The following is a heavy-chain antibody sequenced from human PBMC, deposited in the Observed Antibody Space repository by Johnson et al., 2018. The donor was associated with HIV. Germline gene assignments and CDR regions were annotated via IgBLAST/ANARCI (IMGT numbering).Heavy chain of an antibody. D-gene: IGHD1-26*01. CDR1: GFTFSSYW. J-gene: IGHJ3*02. Sequence: VQLVESGGGLVQPGGSLRLSCAASGFTFSSYWMHWVRQAPGKGLEWVSRINSDGSSTSYADSVKGRFTISRDNAKNTLYLQMNSLRAEDTAVYYCTTDPGEWELLGDGDAFDIWGQGTMVTVSS. CDR2: INSDGSST. CDR3: TTDPGEWELLGDGDAFDI. V-gene: IGHV3-74*01.